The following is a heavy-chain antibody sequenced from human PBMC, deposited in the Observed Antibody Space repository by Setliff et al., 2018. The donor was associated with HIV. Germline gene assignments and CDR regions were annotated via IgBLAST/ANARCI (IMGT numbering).Heavy chain of an antibody. CDR2: IFSDDEK. V-gene: IGHV2-26*01. Sequence: SGPTLVNPTETLTLTCTVSGFSLSNTRMGVSWIRQPPGKALEWLTHIFSDDEKSYSTSLKSRLTISKDTSKSQVVLTMTNLDPVDTATYYCTRMISPSPNRYSSGWFDYWGQGTLVTVSS. CDR1: GFSLSNTRMG. CDR3: TRMISPSPNRYSSGWFDY. J-gene: IGHJ5*01. D-gene: IGHD6-19*01.